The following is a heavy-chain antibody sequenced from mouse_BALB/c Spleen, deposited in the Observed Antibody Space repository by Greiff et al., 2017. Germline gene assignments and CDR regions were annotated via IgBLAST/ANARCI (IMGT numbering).Heavy chain of an antibody. CDR3: ARERAYYGNLYYAMDY. CDR1: GYAFTNYL. D-gene: IGHD2-10*01. CDR2: INPGSGGT. V-gene: IGHV1-54*01. J-gene: IGHJ4*01. Sequence: VQLKESGAELVRPGTSVKVSCKASGYAFTNYLIEWVKQRPGQGLEWIGVINPGSGGTNYNEKFKGKATLTADKSSSTAYMQLSSLTSDDSAVYFCARERAYYGNLYYAMDYWGQGTSVTVSS.